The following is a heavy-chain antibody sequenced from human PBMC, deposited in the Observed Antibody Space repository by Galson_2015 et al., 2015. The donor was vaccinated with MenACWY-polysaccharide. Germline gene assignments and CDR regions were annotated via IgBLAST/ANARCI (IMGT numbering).Heavy chain of an antibody. CDR2: MNPNSGNT. V-gene: IGHV1-8*01. CDR1: GYTFTSYD. D-gene: IGHD4-17*01. Sequence: SVKVSCKASGYTFTSYDINWVRQATGQGLEWMGWMNPNSGNTGYAQKFQGRVTMTRNTSISTAYMELSSLRSEDTAVYYCASIFYGDYVIYYYGMDVWGQGTTVTVSS. J-gene: IGHJ6*02. CDR3: ASIFYGDYVIYYYGMDV.